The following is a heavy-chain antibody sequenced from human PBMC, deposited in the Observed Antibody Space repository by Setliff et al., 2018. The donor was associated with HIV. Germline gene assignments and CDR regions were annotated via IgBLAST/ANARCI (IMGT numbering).Heavy chain of an antibody. V-gene: IGHV1-24*01. J-gene: IGHJ4*02. D-gene: IGHD3-16*01. CDR2: PDPEDGET. Sequence: GASVKVSCKVSGYSLSELSIHWVRQAPGKGPEWMGGPDPEDGETSYAPQFRGRFTMTEDTSRDTAYMELSSLSPEDTAVYYCARDGAHHDFDYWGQGALVTVSS. CDR3: ARDGAHHDFDY. CDR1: GYSLSELS.